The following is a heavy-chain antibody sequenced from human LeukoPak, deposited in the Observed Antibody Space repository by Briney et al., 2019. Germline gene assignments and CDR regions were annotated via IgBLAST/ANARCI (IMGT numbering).Heavy chain of an antibody. CDR2: ISVGKTT. D-gene: IGHD6-13*01. CDR1: GFIFSPYA. Sequence: GGSLRLSCSASGFIFSPYAMHWVRQAPGKGLEYVSSISVGKTTYYADSVKGRFTISRDNSKNTLYLQMSSLRPEDTAVYYCVKDRWVDHWGQGTLVTVSS. J-gene: IGHJ4*02. V-gene: IGHV3-64D*06. CDR3: VKDRWVDH.